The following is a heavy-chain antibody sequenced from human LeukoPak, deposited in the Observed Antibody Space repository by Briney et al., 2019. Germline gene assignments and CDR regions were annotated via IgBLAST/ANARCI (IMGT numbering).Heavy chain of an antibody. CDR2: ISSSGSTI. CDR3: ASGRFYDILTGYYY. Sequence: GGSLRLSCAASGFTFGSYEMNWVRQAPGKGLEWVSYISSSGSTIYYADSVKGRFTISRDNAKNSLYLQMNSLRAEDTAVYYCASGRFYDILTGYYYWGQGTLVTVSS. V-gene: IGHV3-48*03. D-gene: IGHD3-9*01. CDR1: GFTFGSYE. J-gene: IGHJ4*02.